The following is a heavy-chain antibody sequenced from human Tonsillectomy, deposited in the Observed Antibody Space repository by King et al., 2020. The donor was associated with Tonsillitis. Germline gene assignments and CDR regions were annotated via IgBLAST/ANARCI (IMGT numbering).Heavy chain of an antibody. CDR1: GFTFDDYG. Sequence: QLVQSGGGVVRPGGSLRLSCAASGFTFDDYGMSWVRQAPGKGLEWVSGINWNGGSTGYADSVKGRFTISSDNAKNSLYLQMNSLRAEATALYHCARGSSGWGDDAFDIWGQGTMVTVSS. CDR3: ARGSSGWGDDAFDI. V-gene: IGHV3-20*01. CDR2: INWNGGST. D-gene: IGHD6-19*01. J-gene: IGHJ3*02.